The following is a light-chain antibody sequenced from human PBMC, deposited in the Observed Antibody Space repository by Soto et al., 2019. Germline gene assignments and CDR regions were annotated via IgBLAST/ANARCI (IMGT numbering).Light chain of an antibody. CDR1: SSDIGAYNF. CDR3: TSLTTSTTMI. V-gene: IGLV2-14*03. J-gene: IGLJ2*01. CDR2: DVN. Sequence: QSVLTQPASVSGSPGQSITISCTGTSSDIGAYNFVSWYQQHPGQAPKLMLYDVNIRPSGVSNRFSGSKSGNTASLTISGLQAEDEADYYCTSLTTSTTMIFGGGTKLTVL.